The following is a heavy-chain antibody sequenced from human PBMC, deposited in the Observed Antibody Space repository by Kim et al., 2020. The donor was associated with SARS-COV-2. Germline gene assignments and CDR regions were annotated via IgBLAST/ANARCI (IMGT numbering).Heavy chain of an antibody. V-gene: IGHV4-31*03. D-gene: IGHD4-17*01. J-gene: IGHJ4*02. CDR3: ARVTTAYYFDY. Sequence: SETLSLTCTVSGGSISSGGYYWSWIRQHPGKGLEWIGYIYYSGSTYYNPSLKSRVTISVDTSKNQFSLKLSSVTAADTAVYYCARVTTAYYFDYWGQGTLVTVSS. CDR2: IYYSGST. CDR1: GGSISSGGYY.